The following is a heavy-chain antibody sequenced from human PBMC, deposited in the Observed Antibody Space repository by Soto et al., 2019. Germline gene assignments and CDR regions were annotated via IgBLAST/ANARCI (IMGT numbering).Heavy chain of an antibody. CDR2: IYYSGST. V-gene: IGHV4-39*01. J-gene: IGHJ4*02. CDR1: GGSISSSSYY. D-gene: IGHD6-19*01. CDR3: ARRSGWNYCDY. Sequence: QLQLQESGPGLVKPSETLSLTCTVSGGSISSSSYYWGWIRQPPGKGLEWIGSIYYSGSTYYNPSLKSRVTISVDTSKNQFSLKLSSVTAADTAVYYCARRSGWNYCDYWGQGTLVTVSS.